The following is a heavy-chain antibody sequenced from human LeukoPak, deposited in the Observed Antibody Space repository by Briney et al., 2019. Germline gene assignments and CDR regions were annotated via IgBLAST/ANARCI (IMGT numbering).Heavy chain of an antibody. CDR2: IHNSEST. D-gene: IGHD5-18*01. V-gene: IGHV4-39*01. J-gene: IGHJ4*02. Sequence: SETLSLTCTVSGGSISTSSYYWGWIRQPPGKGLEWIGNIHNSESTYYNPSLKSRVTMSVDTSKNQFSLKLSSVTAADTAVYYCARQVTFGYAFAYYFDYWGQGTLVTVSS. CDR1: GGSISTSSYY. CDR3: ARQVTFGYAFAYYFDY.